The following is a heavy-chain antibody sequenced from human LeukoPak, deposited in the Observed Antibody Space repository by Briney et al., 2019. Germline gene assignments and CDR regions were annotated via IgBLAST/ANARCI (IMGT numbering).Heavy chain of an antibody. V-gene: IGHV1-18*01. CDR3: ARDAYCSGGSCYSGVYGY. D-gene: IGHD2-15*01. CDR2: ISAYNGNK. J-gene: IGHJ4*02. CDR1: GYTFTSYG. Sequence: ASVKVSCKASGYTFTSYGMSWVRQAPGQGLEWMGWISAYNGNKNYAQKLQGRVTMTTETSKSTAYIELRSLRSDDTAVYYCARDAYCSGGSCYSGVYGYWGQGTLVTVSS.